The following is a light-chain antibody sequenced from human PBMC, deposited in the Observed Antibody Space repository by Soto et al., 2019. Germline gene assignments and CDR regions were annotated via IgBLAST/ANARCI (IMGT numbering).Light chain of an antibody. CDR1: QTIKNL. CDR2: YAS. CDR3: QQYHNWPIT. Sequence: TQSPATLSVSPGEGVTLSCRASQTIKNLLAWYQQRPGQSPRLLFYYASTRATGVPARFSGSGSGTEFTLAISSLQSEDFATYYCQQYHNWPITFGQGTRLGIK. J-gene: IGKJ5*01. V-gene: IGKV3-15*01.